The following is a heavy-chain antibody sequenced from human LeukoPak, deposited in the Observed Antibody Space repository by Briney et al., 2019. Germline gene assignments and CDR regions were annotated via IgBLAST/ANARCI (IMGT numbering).Heavy chain of an antibody. V-gene: IGHV4-59*11. D-gene: IGHD4-17*01. CDR3: ARDLVTVTKGFDI. Sequence: PSETLSLTCAVSDDSFSSRYWTWIRQPPGKGLEWIGYISYIGSTNYNPSLKSRVTISIDTSKNQFSLKLSSVTAADTAVYYCARDLVTVTKGFDIWGQGTMVSVSS. J-gene: IGHJ3*02. CDR2: ISYIGST. CDR1: DDSFSSRY.